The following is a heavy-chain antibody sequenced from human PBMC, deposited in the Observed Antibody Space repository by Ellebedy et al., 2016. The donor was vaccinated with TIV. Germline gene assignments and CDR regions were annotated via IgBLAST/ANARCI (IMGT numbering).Heavy chain of an antibody. CDR1: GFTFTRYG. V-gene: IGHV1-18*04. D-gene: IGHD2-8*01. CDR2: ISGYSGNT. CDR3: ARDLRGSLKGGY. Sequence: AASVKVSCKASGFTFTRYGINWVRQAPGQGLEWMGWISGYSGNTDYAQKFQGRVTMTTDTGTNTGYMELTSLTSDDTAVYYCARDLRGSLKGGYWGQGTLVTVSS. J-gene: IGHJ4*02.